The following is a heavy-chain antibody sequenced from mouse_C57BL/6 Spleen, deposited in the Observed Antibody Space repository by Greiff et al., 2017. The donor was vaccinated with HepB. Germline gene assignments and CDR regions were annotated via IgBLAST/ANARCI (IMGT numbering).Heavy chain of an antibody. Sequence: QVQLKQPGTELVKPGASVKLSCKASGYTFTSYWMHWVKQRPGQGLEWIGNINPSNGGTNYNEKFKSKATLTVDKSSSTAYMQLSSLTSEDSAVYYCARWDSSGWYFDVWGTGTTVTVSS. CDR3: ARWDSSGWYFDV. D-gene: IGHD3-2*02. V-gene: IGHV1-53*01. CDR2: INPSNGGT. CDR1: GYTFTSYW. J-gene: IGHJ1*03.